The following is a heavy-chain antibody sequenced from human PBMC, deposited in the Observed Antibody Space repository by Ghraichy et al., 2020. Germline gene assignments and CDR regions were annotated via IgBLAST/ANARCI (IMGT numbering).Heavy chain of an antibody. CDR3: ARELLSIAARADLFDY. CDR1: GGTFSSYA. CDR2: IIPIFGTA. Sequence: SVKVSCKASGGTFSSYAISWVRQAPGQGLEWMGGIIPIFGTANYAQKFQGRVTITADESTSTAYMELSSLRSEDTAVYYCARELLSIAARADLFDYWGQGTLVTVSS. J-gene: IGHJ4*02. D-gene: IGHD6-6*01. V-gene: IGHV1-69*13.